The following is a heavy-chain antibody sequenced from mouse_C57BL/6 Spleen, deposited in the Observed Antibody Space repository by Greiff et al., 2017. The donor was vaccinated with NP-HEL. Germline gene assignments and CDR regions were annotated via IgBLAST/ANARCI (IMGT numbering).Heavy chain of an antibody. CDR3: ARSDYGSSTGFAY. CDR1: GYTFTTYP. CDR2: FHPYNDDT. V-gene: IGHV1-47*01. Sequence: VKVVESGAELVKPGASVKMSCKASGYTFTTYPIEWMKQNHGKSLEWIGNFHPYNDDTKYNEKFKGKATLTVEKSSSTVYLELSRLTSDDSAVYYCARSDYGSSTGFAYWGQGTLVTVSA. J-gene: IGHJ3*01. D-gene: IGHD1-1*01.